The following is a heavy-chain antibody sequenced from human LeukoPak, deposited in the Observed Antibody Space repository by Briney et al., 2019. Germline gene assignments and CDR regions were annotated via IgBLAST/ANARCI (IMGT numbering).Heavy chain of an antibody. CDR2: IRYDGSNK. CDR3: AKDGSFLLGYYFDY. CDR1: GFTFSSYG. J-gene: IGHJ4*02. Sequence: PGGSLRLSCAASGFTFSSYGMHWVRQAPGKGLEWVAFIRYDGSNKYYADSVKGRFTISRDNSKNTLYLQMNSLRAEDTAVYYCAKDGSFLLGYYFDYWGQGTLVTVSS. D-gene: IGHD1-1*01. V-gene: IGHV3-30*02.